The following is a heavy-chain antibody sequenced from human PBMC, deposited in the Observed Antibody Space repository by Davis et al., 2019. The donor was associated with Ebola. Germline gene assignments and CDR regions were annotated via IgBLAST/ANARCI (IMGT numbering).Heavy chain of an antibody. J-gene: IGHJ4*02. CDR2: FDPEDGER. Sequence: ASVKVSCKVSGHTLTDISIHWVRQAPGKGLEWMGRFDPEDGERIYAQKFQGRVTMTDDTSTDTAYMKLTSLRYEDTAVYYCAIGGRAGGFDYWGQGTLVTVSS. CDR3: AIGGRAGGFDY. V-gene: IGHV1-24*01. CDR1: GHTLTDIS.